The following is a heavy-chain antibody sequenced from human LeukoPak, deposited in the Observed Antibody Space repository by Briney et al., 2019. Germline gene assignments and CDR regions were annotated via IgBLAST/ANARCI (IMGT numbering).Heavy chain of an antibody. CDR2: VQYDGSEI. J-gene: IGHJ4*02. Sequence: GGSLRLSCAASGLMFSTSGMHWVRQAPGKGLEWVAFVQYDGSEIYYADSLKGRFTISRDNSKNTLYLQMNSLRAEDTAVFYCARESGAAKIGQMLNYWGQGTLVTVSS. D-gene: IGHD3-10*02. CDR3: ARESGAAKIGQMLNY. V-gene: IGHV3-30*02. CDR1: GLMFSTSG.